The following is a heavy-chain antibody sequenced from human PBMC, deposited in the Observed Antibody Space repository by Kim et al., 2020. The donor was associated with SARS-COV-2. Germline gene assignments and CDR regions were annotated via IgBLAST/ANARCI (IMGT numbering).Heavy chain of an antibody. CDR3: ARDPKYSGYDSSWFDP. D-gene: IGHD5-12*01. J-gene: IGHJ5*02. CDR2: IIPIFGTA. V-gene: IGHV1-69*13. CDR1: GGTFSSYA. Sequence: SVKVSCKASGGTFSSYAISWVRQAPGQGLEWMGGIIPIFGTANYAQKFQGRVTITADESTSTAYMGLSSLRSEDTAVYYCARDPKYSGYDSSWFDPWGQGTLVTVSS.